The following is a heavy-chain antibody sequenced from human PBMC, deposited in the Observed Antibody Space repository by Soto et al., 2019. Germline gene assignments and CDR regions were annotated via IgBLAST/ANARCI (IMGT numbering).Heavy chain of an antibody. CDR1: GDSVSSTSAA. V-gene: IGHV6-1*01. CDR2: TFYRSKWYA. CDR3: ASSHDYVWGNYPPY. Sequence: SQTLSLTCGISGDSVSSTSAAWNWIRQSPSRGLEWLGRTFYRSKWYAEYAVSVKGRIAINPDTSKNQFSLQLNSLTPEDTAMYYCASSHDYVWGNYPPYWGQGTQVTVSS. J-gene: IGHJ4*02. D-gene: IGHD3-16*02.